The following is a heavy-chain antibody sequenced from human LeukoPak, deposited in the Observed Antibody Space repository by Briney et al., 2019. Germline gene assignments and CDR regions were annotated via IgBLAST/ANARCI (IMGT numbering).Heavy chain of an antibody. D-gene: IGHD4-17*01. Sequence: GASVKVSCKASGGTFSRHAISWVRQAPGRGLEWMGGIIPNFGTPHLAQNFQDRVTITADESTSTVYMEVRSLTSEDTAIFYCATRDADYEYYFDYWGQGTLVTVSS. CDR2: IIPNFGTP. J-gene: IGHJ4*02. CDR3: ATRDADYEYYFDY. CDR1: GGTFSRHA. V-gene: IGHV1-69*13.